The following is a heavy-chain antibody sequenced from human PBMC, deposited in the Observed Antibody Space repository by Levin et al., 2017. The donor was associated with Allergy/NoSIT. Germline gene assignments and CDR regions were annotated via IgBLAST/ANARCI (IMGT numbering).Heavy chain of an antibody. CDR1: GFTFSTYS. V-gene: IGHV3-48*02. D-gene: IGHD5-24*01. Sequence: GESLKISCAASGFTFSTYSMNWVRQAPGQGLEWISYISISSSPIYYADSVKGRFTISRDNAKKSLYLQMNSLRDEDTAVYYCSRASTDGPYYYYMDVWGKGTTVTVSS. CDR3: SRASTDGPYYYYMDV. CDR2: ISISSSPI. J-gene: IGHJ6*03.